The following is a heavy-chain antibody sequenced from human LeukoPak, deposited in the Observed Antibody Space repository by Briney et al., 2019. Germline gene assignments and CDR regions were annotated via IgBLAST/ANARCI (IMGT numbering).Heavy chain of an antibody. V-gene: IGHV4-39*01. CDR1: GGSISSSSYY. Sequence: SETLSLTCTVSGGSISSSSYYWGWIRQPPGKGLEWIGSIYYSGSTYYNPSLKSRVTISVDTSKNQFSLKLSSVTAADTAVYYCARGRGVNWFDPWGQGTLVTVSS. D-gene: IGHD3-10*01. J-gene: IGHJ5*02. CDR3: ARGRGVNWFDP. CDR2: IYYSGST.